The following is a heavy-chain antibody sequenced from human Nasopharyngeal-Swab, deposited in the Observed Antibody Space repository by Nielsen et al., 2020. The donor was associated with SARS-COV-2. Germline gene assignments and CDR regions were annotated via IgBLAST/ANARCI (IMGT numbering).Heavy chain of an antibody. CDR2: IYPGDSDT. D-gene: IGHD3-10*01. Sequence: VRQMPGKGLEWMGIIYPGDSDTKYSPSFQGQVSISVDTSLPPAYLQWNSLKAADPAPYFCAIDSGSGTYGLDVWGQGTRVTVSS. CDR3: AIDSGSGTYGLDV. J-gene: IGHJ6*02. V-gene: IGHV5-51*01.